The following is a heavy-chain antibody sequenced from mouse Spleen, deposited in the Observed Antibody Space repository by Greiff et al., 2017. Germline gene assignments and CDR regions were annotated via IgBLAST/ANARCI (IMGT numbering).Heavy chain of an antibody. CDR2: IDPSDSYT. V-gene: IGHV1-59*01. CDR3: ALYDYDNY. D-gene: IGHD2-4*01. J-gene: IGHJ2*01. CDR1: GYTFTSYW. Sequence: VKLQESGAELVRPGTSVKLSCKASGYTFTSYWMHWVKQRPGQGLEWIGVIDPSDSYTNYNQKFKGKATLTVDTSSSTAYMQLSSLTSEDSAVYYCALYDYDNYWGQGTTLTVSS.